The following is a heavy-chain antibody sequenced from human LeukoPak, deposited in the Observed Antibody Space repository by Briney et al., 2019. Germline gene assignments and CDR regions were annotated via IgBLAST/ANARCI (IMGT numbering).Heavy chain of an antibody. CDR2: IDTVGGT. Sequence: PGGSLRLSCAASGFTFSSYDMHWVRQVTGKGLEWVSGIDTVGGTYYPGSVKGRFTISRENAKNSLYLQMNSLRAEDTAVYYCAKGDILTGSGLRYWGQGTLVTVSS. CDR3: AKGDILTGSGLRY. J-gene: IGHJ4*02. V-gene: IGHV3-13*01. CDR1: GFTFSSYD. D-gene: IGHD3-9*01.